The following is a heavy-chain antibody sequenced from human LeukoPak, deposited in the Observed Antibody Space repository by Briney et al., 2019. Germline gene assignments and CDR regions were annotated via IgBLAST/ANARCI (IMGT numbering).Heavy chain of an antibody. CDR3: ARGTGYSYEYHYYGMDV. CDR1: GGSFSGYY. J-gene: IGHJ6*02. D-gene: IGHD5-18*01. Sequence: SETLSLTCAVYGGSFSGYYWSWIRQPPGKGLEWIGEINHSGSTNYNPSLKSRVTISVDTSKNQFSLKLSSVTAADTAVYYCARGTGYSYEYHYYGMDVWGQGTTVTVS. V-gene: IGHV4-34*01. CDR2: INHSGST.